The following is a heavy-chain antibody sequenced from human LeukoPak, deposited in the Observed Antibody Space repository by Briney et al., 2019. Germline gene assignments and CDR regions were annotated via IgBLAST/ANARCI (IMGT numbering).Heavy chain of an antibody. Sequence: PSGTLSLTCTVSGGSISSYYWSWLRQPAGKGLEWIGRIYTSGSTNYNPSLKSRVTISVDKSKNQFSLKPSSVTAADTAVYYCARSSVADPYNWFDPWGQGTLVTVSS. CDR1: GGSISSYY. CDR3: ARSSVADPYNWFDP. V-gene: IGHV4-4*07. J-gene: IGHJ5*02. CDR2: IYTSGST. D-gene: IGHD6-19*01.